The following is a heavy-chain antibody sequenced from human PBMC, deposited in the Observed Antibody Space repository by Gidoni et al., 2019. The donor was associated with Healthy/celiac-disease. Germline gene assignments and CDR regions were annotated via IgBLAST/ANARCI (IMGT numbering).Heavy chain of an antibody. Sequence: LVQPGGSLRLSCAASGITFSSYAMSWVRQAPGKGLEWVSAISGSGGSTYYAASLKCRFTISRYNSKNTLYLQMNSLRAEDTAVYYCAKVDPDFWSGYYKVEPSKGHYWGQGTLVTVSS. D-gene: IGHD3-3*01. J-gene: IGHJ4*02. CDR1: GITFSSYA. CDR3: AKVDPDFWSGYYKVEPSKGHY. CDR2: ISGSGGST. V-gene: IGHV3-23*01.